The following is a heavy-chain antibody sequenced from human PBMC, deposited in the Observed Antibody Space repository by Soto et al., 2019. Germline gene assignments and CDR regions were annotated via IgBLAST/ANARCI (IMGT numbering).Heavy chain of an antibody. V-gene: IGHV1-24*01. CDR3: ATGGSLGYCSSTSCSRDY. CDR2: FDPEDGET. Sequence: ASVKVSCKVSGYTLTELSMHWVRQAPGKGLEWMGGFDPEDGETIYAQKFQGRVTMTEDTSTDTAYMELSSLRSEDTAVYYCATGGSLGYCSSTSCSRDYWGQGTLVTVSS. D-gene: IGHD2-2*01. J-gene: IGHJ4*02. CDR1: GYTLTELS.